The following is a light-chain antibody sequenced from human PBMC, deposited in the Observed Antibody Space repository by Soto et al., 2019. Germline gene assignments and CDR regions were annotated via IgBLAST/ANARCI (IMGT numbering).Light chain of an antibody. CDR2: VNN. Sequence: QSVLTQPPSVSGAPGQTVTISCTGSSSNIGAGYDVHWYQQLPGTAPKLLIYVNNHRPSGVPDRFSASKSGTSASLVITGLQAEDEADYYCQSYDSSLSTSGVFGGGTKVTVL. J-gene: IGLJ3*02. CDR3: QSYDSSLSTSGV. V-gene: IGLV1-40*01. CDR1: SSNIGAGYD.